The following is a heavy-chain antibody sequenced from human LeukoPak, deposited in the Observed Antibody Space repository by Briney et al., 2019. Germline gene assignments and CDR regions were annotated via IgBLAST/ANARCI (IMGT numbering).Heavy chain of an antibody. CDR3: AGAETGSSSSVYYYYYMDV. CDR1: GGSFSGYY. J-gene: IGHJ6*03. CDR2: INHSGST. D-gene: IGHD6-6*01. V-gene: IGHV4-34*01. Sequence: SETLSLTCAVYGGSFSGYYWSWLRQPPGKGLEWIGEINHSGSTNYNPSLKSRVTISVDTSKNQFSLKLSSVTAADTAVYYCAGAETGSSSSVYYYYYMDVWGKGTTVTVSS.